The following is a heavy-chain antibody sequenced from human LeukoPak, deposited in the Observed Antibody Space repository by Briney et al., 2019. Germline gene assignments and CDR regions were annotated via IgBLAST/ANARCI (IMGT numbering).Heavy chain of an antibody. CDR2: ISGSGDST. CDR3: ANRDAYNYGGDY. CDR1: GFTFSSYA. D-gene: IGHD5-24*01. V-gene: IGHV3-23*01. J-gene: IGHJ4*02. Sequence: GGSLRLSCAASGFTFSSYAMSWVRQAPGKGLEWVSAISGSGDSTYYADSVRGRFTISRDNSKNTLYLQMNSLRDEDTAVYYCANRDAYNYGGDYWGQGTLVTVSS.